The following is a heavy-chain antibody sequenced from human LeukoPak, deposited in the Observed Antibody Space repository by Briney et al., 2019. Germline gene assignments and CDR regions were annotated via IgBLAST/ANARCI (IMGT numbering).Heavy chain of an antibody. CDR3: AKDNYTDSYYPFDY. Sequence: PGGSLRLSCAGAGIPLRGYAMSWVRQAPGKGLEWVSAMSGSRDSTLYADSVRGRFTISRDDSKNTLYLQMNNLRVEDTAVYYCAKDNYTDSYYPFDYWGQGTLVTVSS. CDR2: MSGSRDST. V-gene: IGHV3-23*01. CDR1: GIPLRGYA. D-gene: IGHD1-26*01. J-gene: IGHJ4*02.